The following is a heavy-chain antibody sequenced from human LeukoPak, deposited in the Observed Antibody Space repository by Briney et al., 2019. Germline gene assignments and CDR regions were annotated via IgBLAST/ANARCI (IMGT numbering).Heavy chain of an antibody. D-gene: IGHD3-10*01. Sequence: PGGSLRLSCAPSRFTLSSYAMTGVRQAPWRGLDGVSTIVASGGSTYYADSVKGRFTISRDNSKNTLFLQMNSLRVDDTALYYCAKDAVAPGSGGDYFDVWGQGTLVAVSS. V-gene: IGHV3-23*01. CDR1: RFTLSSYA. CDR2: IVASGGST. J-gene: IGHJ4*02. CDR3: AKDAVAPGSGGDYFDV.